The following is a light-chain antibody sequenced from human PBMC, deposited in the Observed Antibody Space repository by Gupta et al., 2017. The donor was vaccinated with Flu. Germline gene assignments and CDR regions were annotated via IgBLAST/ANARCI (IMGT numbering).Light chain of an antibody. V-gene: IGKV3-20*01. CDR3: QQEGSSPYT. J-gene: IGKJ2*01. CDR1: QSISSSY. Sequence: EIVLTQSPGTLSLSPGERATLSCRASQSISSSYLAWYQQKPGQAPRLLIYGASSRATGIPDRFSGSGSGTDFTLTISRREPEDFAVYYCQQEGSSPYTFGQWTKLETK. CDR2: GAS.